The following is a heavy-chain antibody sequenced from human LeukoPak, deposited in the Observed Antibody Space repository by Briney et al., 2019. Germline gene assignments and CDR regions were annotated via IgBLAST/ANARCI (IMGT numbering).Heavy chain of an antibody. V-gene: IGHV4-59*01. Sequence: SETLSLTCSVSDDSITMYYWTWIRQPPGKGLEWIGYIYYSGSTNYNPSLKSRVTISVDTSKNQFSLKLSSVTAADTAVYYCARIAAAGGSWFDPWGQGTLVTVSS. D-gene: IGHD6-13*01. J-gene: IGHJ5*02. CDR1: DDSITMYY. CDR3: ARIAAAGGSWFDP. CDR2: IYYSGST.